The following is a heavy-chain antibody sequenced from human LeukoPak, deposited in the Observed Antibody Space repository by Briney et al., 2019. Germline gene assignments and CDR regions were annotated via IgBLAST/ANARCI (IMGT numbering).Heavy chain of an antibody. J-gene: IGHJ4*02. V-gene: IGHV3-48*03. CDR2: ISSSGSTI. Sequence: GGSLRLSCAASGFTFSSYEMNWVRQAPGKGLEWVSYISSSGSTIYYADSVKGRFTISRDNAKNSLYLQMNSLRAEDTAVYYCARDRVPYSGSYYGFDYWGQGTLVTVSS. CDR1: GFTFSSYE. CDR3: ARDRVPYSGSYYGFDY. D-gene: IGHD1-26*01.